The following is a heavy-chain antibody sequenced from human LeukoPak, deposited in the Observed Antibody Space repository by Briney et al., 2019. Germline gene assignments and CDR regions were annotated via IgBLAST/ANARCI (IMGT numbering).Heavy chain of an antibody. CDR3: AKWDYYGSGTYPDPSNDF. CDR2: INPSGGST. CDR1: GYTFTSYY. D-gene: IGHD3-10*01. J-gene: IGHJ4*02. V-gene: IGHV1-46*01. Sequence: ASAKASCKASGYTFTSYYMHWVRQAPGQGLEWMGIINPSGGSTSYAQKFQGRVTMTRDTSTSTVYMELSSLRAEDTAVYYCAKWDYYGSGTYPDPSNDFWGQGTLVTVSS.